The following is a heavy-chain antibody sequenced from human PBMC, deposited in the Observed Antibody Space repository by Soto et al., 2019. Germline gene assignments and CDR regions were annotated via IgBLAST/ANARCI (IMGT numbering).Heavy chain of an antibody. J-gene: IGHJ5*02. V-gene: IGHV3-9*01. D-gene: IGHD3-16*01. CDR3: AKSRRGADNWFDP. CDR2: ISWSSGTL. Sequence: EVQLVESGGGLVQPGRSLRLSCVASGFNFDDYAMHWVRQAPGEGLEWVSTISWSSGTLGYADSVKGRFTISRDNARNSLYLQMNSLRPEDTALYFCAKSRRGADNWFDPWGQGTLVTVSS. CDR1: GFNFDDYA.